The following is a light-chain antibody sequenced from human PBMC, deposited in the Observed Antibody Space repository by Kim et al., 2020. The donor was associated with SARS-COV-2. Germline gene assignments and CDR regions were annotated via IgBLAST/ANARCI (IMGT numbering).Light chain of an antibody. CDR1: NIGSEN. J-gene: IGLJ2*01. CDR2: YDD. CDR3: QVWDRSSDQVL. Sequence: SYELTQPPSVSVAPGKTATITCGGNNIGSENVHWYQQQPGQAPVLVIHYDDGRPSGIPDQFSGSKSGNTATLTISRVEAGDEADYYCQVWDRSSDQVLFGGGTKLTVL. V-gene: IGLV3-21*04.